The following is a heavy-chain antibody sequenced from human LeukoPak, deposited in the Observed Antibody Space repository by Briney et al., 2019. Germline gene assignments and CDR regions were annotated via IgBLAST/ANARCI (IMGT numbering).Heavy chain of an antibody. D-gene: IGHD3-22*01. V-gene: IGHV1-2*02. CDR1: GYTFTGYY. CDR2: INPNSGGT. CDR3: ARDGTYYHDSSDWWFDP. J-gene: IGHJ5*02. Sequence: GASVKVSCKASGYTFTGYYMHWVRQAPGQGLEWMGWINPNSGGTNYAQKFQGRVTMTRDTSISTAYMELSRLRSDDTAVYYCARDGTYYHDSSDWWFDPWGQGTLVTVSS.